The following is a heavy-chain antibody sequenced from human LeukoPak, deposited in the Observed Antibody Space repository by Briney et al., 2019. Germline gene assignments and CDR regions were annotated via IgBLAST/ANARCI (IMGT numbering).Heavy chain of an antibody. CDR2: INPNSGGT. CDR1: GYTFTGYY. Sequence: ASVKVSCKASGYTFTGYYMHWVRQAPGQGLEWMGWINPNSGGTNYAQKFQGRVTMTRDTSISTAYMEVRRLRSDDTAVYYCARDGYAAGYSSGWYYYYYYMDVWGKGTTVTISS. D-gene: IGHD6-19*01. V-gene: IGHV1-2*02. J-gene: IGHJ6*03. CDR3: ARDGYAAGYSSGWYYYYYYMDV.